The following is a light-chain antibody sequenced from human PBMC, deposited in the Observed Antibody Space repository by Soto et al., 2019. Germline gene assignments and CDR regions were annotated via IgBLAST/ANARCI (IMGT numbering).Light chain of an antibody. CDR3: QYYDSSLSRV. Sequence: QSVLTQPPSVSGAPGQRVTISCTGSSSNIGAGYDVHWYQQLPGTAPKLLIYGNSNRPSGVPDRFSGSKSGTSASLAITGLEAEDEADYYCQYYDSSLSRVFGPGTKLTV. J-gene: IGLJ1*01. CDR1: SSNIGAGYD. CDR2: GNS. V-gene: IGLV1-40*01.